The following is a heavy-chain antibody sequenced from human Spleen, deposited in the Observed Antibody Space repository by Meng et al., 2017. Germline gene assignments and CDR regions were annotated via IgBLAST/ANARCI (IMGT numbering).Heavy chain of an antibody. CDR2: IGTKPNNYAT. Sequence: GGSLCLSCAVSGLTFSGFSIHWVRQASGKGLEWVGRIGTKPNNYATVYAASMRGRLTISRDDSKNTAYLQMNGLKTEDTAVYYCTSGLPSSGWYVVYWGQGTLVTVSS. CDR1: GLTFSGFS. CDR3: TSGLPSSGWYVVY. V-gene: IGHV3-73*01. J-gene: IGHJ4*02. D-gene: IGHD6-19*01.